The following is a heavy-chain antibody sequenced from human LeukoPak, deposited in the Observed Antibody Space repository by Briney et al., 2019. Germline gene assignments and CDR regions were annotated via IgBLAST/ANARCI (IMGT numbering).Heavy chain of an antibody. CDR2: IYYSGST. D-gene: IGHD1-1*01. Sequence: SETLSLTCTVSGGSISSGDYYWSWLRQPPGKGLEWIGYIYYSGSTYYNPSLKSRVTISVDTSKNQFSLKLSSVTAADTAVYYCARYRERTAYFDYWGQGTLVTVSS. J-gene: IGHJ4*02. CDR1: GGSISSGDYY. V-gene: IGHV4-30-4*01. CDR3: ARYRERTAYFDY.